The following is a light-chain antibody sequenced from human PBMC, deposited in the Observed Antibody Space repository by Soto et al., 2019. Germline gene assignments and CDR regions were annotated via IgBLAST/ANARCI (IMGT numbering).Light chain of an antibody. V-gene: IGLV2-8*01. CDR3: SSYAGNNNVI. CDR1: SGDVGSYRF. J-gene: IGLJ2*01. CDR2: EVT. Sequence: QSVLTQPPSASGSPGPSVTISCTGTSGDVGSYRFVSWYQQHPGKAPKLLIYEVTKRPSGVPDRFSASTSGNTASLTVSGLQADDEADYYCSSYAGNNNVIFGGGTKLTVL.